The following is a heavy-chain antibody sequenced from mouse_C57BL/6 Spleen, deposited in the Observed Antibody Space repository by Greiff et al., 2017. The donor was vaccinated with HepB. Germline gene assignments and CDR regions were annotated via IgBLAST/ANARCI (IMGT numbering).Heavy chain of an antibody. CDR1: GYTFTDYY. Sequence: EVQLQQSGPELVKPGASVKISCKASGYTFTDYYMNWVKQSHGKSLEWIGDINPNNGGTSYNQKFKGKATLTVDKSSSTAYMELRSLTSEDSAVYYCARAYGSSHWYFDVWGTGTTVTVSS. V-gene: IGHV1-26*01. CDR2: INPNNGGT. J-gene: IGHJ1*03. CDR3: ARAYGSSHWYFDV. D-gene: IGHD1-1*01.